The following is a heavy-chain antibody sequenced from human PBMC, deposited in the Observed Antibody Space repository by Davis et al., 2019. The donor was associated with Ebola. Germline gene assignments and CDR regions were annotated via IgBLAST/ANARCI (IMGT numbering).Heavy chain of an antibody. CDR2: ITSDGSGT. CDR3: ARGRMITFGGVQHY. Sequence: PGGSLRLSCAVSGFTFSAYWMHWVRQVPGKGLVWVSRITSDGSGTSYADSVRGRFTISRDNAKNTLYLQMNSLRAEDTAVYYCARGRMITFGGVQHYWGQGTLVTVSS. D-gene: IGHD3-16*01. V-gene: IGHV3-74*01. J-gene: IGHJ4*02. CDR1: GFTFSAYW.